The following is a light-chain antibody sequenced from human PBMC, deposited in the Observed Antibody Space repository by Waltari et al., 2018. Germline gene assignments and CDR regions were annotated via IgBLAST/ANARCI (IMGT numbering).Light chain of an antibody. CDR1: SLRSTY. Sequence: SSELTQDPAVSVALGQTVRITLQGDSLRSTYASWYQQKQGQAPVLVIYGKNNRPSGIPDRFSGSSSGNTASLTITGAQAEDEADYYCNSRDSSGNHVVFGGGTKLTVL. V-gene: IGLV3-19*01. J-gene: IGLJ2*01. CDR2: GKN. CDR3: NSRDSSGNHVV.